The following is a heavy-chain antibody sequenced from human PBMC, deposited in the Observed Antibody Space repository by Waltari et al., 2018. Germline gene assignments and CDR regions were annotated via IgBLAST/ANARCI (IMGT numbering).Heavy chain of an antibody. J-gene: IGHJ4*02. Sequence: QVQLQESGPGLVKSSQTLSLSCSVSGGSISVCDDYWSWVRQSPGKDLAYIAYIYTTGNTFYNPSLKSRLTISRDTSKNQFFLRLTSVTAADTAVYYCTRGKGIAARIDSWGQGIPVTVSP. CDR1: GGSISVCDDY. CDR2: IYTTGNT. CDR3: TRGKGIAARIDS. V-gene: IGHV4-30-4*01. D-gene: IGHD6-6*01.